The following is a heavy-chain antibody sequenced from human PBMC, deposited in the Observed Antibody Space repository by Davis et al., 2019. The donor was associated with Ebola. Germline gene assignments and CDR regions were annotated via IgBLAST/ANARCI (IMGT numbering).Heavy chain of an antibody. CDR1: GGTFSSYT. J-gene: IGHJ4*02. CDR3: ATDRGYSYGYDY. V-gene: IGHV1-69*02. Sequence: AASVKVSCKASGGTFSSYTISWVRQAPGQGLEWMGRIIPILGIANYAQKFQGRVTITADKSTSTAYMELSSLRSDDTAVYYCATDRGYSYGYDYWGQGTLVTVSS. CDR2: IIPILGIA. D-gene: IGHD5-18*01.